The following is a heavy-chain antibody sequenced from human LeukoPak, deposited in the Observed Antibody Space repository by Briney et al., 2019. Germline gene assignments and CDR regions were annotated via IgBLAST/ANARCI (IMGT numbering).Heavy chain of an antibody. CDR3: AKPAGTGTDY. Sequence: GGSLRLSCAAPGFTVSSNYMSWVRQAPGKGLEWVSLIYSGGSTYYADSVKGRFTISRDSSKNTLYLQMNSLRAEDTAVYYCAKPAGTGTDYWGQGTLVTVSS. J-gene: IGHJ4*02. D-gene: IGHD6-19*01. V-gene: IGHV3-53*01. CDR1: GFTVSSNY. CDR2: IYSGGST.